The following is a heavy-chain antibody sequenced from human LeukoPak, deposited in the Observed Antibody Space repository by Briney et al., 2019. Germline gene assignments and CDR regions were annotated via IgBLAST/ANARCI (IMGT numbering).Heavy chain of an antibody. CDR3: ARESRMDRGVIITGWFDP. CDR2: INPNSGGT. CDR1: GYTFTGYY. Sequence: ASVKVSCKASGYTFTGYYMHWVRQAPGQGLEWMGWINPNSGGTNYAQKFQGRVTMTRDTSISTAYMELSRLRSDDTAVYYCARESRMDRGVIITGWFDPWGQGTLVTVSS. D-gene: IGHD3-10*01. J-gene: IGHJ5*02. V-gene: IGHV1-2*02.